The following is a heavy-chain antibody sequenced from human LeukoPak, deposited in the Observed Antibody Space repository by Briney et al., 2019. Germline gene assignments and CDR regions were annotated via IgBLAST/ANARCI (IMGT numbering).Heavy chain of an antibody. J-gene: IGHJ4*02. CDR1: VGSISSYD. CDR3: ARLIGSYDY. CDR2: IYYSGGT. V-gene: IGHV4-59*08. Sequence: SETLSLTCTVSVGSISSYDWRWIRQPPGKGLEWIGYIYYSGGTNYNPSLKSRVTISMDMSKNQFSLKVISVTAADTAVYYCARLIGSYDYWGQGSLVTVSS. D-gene: IGHD1-26*01.